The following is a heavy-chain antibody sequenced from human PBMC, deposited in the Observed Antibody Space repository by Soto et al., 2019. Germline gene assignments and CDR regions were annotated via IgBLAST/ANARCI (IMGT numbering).Heavy chain of an antibody. CDR1: GFTFSSYA. CDR2: ISGSGGST. Sequence: GGSLRLSCAASGFTFSSYAMIWVRQAPGKGLEWVSAISGSGGSTYYADSVKGRFTISRDNSKNTLYPQMNSLRAEDTAVYYCAKVRQYQLLFTEYFQHWGQGTLVTVSS. J-gene: IGHJ1*01. CDR3: AKVRQYQLLFTEYFQH. D-gene: IGHD2-2*01. V-gene: IGHV3-23*01.